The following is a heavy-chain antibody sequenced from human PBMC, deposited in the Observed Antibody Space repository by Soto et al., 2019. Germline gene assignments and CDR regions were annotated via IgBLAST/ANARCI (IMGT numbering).Heavy chain of an antibody. CDR3: AKAVSRSLGQFDY. D-gene: IGHD1-26*01. V-gene: IGHV3-23*01. Sequence: EVQLLESGGGLVQPGGSLRLSCAASGFTFSSYSMSWVRQAPGKGLEWVSAISGSGGSTYYADSVKGRFTISRDNSKNTLYLQMNSLRAEDTAVYYCAKAVSRSLGQFDYWGQGTLVTVSS. CDR2: ISGSGGST. J-gene: IGHJ4*02. CDR1: GFTFSSYS.